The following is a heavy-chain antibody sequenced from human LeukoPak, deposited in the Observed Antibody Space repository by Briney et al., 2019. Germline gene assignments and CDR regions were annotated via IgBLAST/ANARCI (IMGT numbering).Heavy chain of an antibody. V-gene: IGHV3-48*04. CDR3: ARSWKAGG. J-gene: IGHJ4*02. D-gene: IGHD1-1*01. Sequence: GGSLRLSCAASGFTFRSYSMNWVRQAPGKGLEWVSFISSSGSPIYYADSVKGRFTISRDNAKNSLYLQMNNLRAEDTAVYYCARSWKAGGWGQGTPVTVSS. CDR2: ISSSGSPI. CDR1: GFTFRSYS.